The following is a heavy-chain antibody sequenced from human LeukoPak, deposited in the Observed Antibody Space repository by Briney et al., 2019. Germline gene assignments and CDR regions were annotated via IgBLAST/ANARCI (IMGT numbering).Heavy chain of an antibody. CDR2: IWYDGSNK. Sequence: GGSLRLSCAASGFTFSSYGMHWVRQAPGKGLEWVAVIWYDGSNKYYVDSVKGRFTISRDNSKNTLYLRMNSLRVEDTAVYYCAKDSRAAAAGELDYWGQGTLVTVSS. CDR3: AKDSRAAAAGELDY. J-gene: IGHJ4*02. CDR1: GFTFSSYG. D-gene: IGHD6-13*01. V-gene: IGHV3-33*06.